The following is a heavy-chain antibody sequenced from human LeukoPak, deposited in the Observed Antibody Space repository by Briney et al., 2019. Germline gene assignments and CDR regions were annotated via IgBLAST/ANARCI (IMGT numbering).Heavy chain of an antibody. J-gene: IGHJ4*02. CDR3: ARDPLDYGDY. V-gene: IGHV1-18*01. CDR1: GGTFSSYA. Sequence: ASVKVSCKASGGTFSSYAISWVRQAPGQGLEWMGWISGYNGNTNYAQRLQGRVTMTTDTSTSTAYMELRSLRSDDTAVYYCARDPLDYGDYWGQGTLVTVSS. CDR2: ISGYNGNT.